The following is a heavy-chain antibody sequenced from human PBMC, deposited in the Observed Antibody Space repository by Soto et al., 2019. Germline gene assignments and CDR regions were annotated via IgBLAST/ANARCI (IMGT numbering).Heavy chain of an antibody. CDR1: GYTFTSYY. CDR3: ARETGVRIAAAGRVYNWFDP. J-gene: IGHJ5*02. Sequence: ASVKVSCKASGYTFTSYYMHWVRQAPGQGLEWMGIINPSGGSTSYAQKFQGRVTMTRDTSTSTVYMELSSLRSEDTAVYYCARETGVRIAAAGRVYNWFDPWGQGTLVTVPS. CDR2: INPSGGST. V-gene: IGHV1-46*01. D-gene: IGHD6-13*01.